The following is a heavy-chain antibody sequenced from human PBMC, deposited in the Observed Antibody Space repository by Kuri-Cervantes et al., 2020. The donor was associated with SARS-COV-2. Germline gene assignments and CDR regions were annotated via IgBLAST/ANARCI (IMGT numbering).Heavy chain of an antibody. CDR1: GFSVSNNY. V-gene: IGHV3-66*01. CDR3: AKDRVGVQDF. CDR2: IYSGGNT. D-gene: IGHD2-21*01. J-gene: IGHJ4*02. Sequence: GESLKISCVASGFSVSNNYMSWVRQAPGKGLEWVSVIYSGGNTYYADSVKGRFTISRDNSQNTLYLHMKSLRSEDTAMYYCAKDRVGVQDFWGQGTLVTVSS.